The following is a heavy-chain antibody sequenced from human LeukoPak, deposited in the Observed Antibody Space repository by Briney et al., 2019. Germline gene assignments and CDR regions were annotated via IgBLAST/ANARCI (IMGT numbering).Heavy chain of an antibody. D-gene: IGHD3-10*01. V-gene: IGHV3-21*04. CDR2: ITSGGVNT. CDR1: GFTFDDYA. CDR3: ARFIWFGELLSYFDY. Sequence: PGGFLRLSCAASGFTFDDYAMHWVRQAPGKGLEWVSSITSGGVNTYYATSVKGRFTISRDNAKNSLYLQMNSLRAEDTAVYYCARFIWFGELLSYFDYWGQGTLVTVSS. J-gene: IGHJ4*02.